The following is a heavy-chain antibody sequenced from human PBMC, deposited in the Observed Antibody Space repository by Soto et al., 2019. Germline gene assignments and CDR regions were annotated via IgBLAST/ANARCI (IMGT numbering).Heavy chain of an antibody. D-gene: IGHD1-7*01. CDR3: ARGKLELRSVSDYYFDY. CDR1: GDSVSSNSAA. V-gene: IGHV6-1*01. CDR2: TYYRSKWYN. J-gene: IGHJ4*02. Sequence: QVQLQQSGPGLVKPSQTLSLTCAISGDSVSSNSAAWNWIRQSPSRGLEWLGRTYYRSKWYNDYAVSVKSRITINPDTSKNQFSLQLNSVTPEDTAVYYCARGKLELRSVSDYYFDYWGQGTLVTVSS.